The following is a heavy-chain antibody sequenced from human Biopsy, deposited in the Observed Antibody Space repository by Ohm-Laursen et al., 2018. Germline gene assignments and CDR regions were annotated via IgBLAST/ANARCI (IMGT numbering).Heavy chain of an antibody. Sequence: SETLSLTCTVSGGSVSSGSYYWSWIRQPPGKGLEWIGYIYYSGSTNYSPPLKSRVTISVDTSRNQFSLKLSSVTAADTAVYYCAGRPWPNAFDIWGQGTMVTVSS. J-gene: IGHJ3*02. CDR3: AGRPWPNAFDI. V-gene: IGHV4-61*01. D-gene: IGHD5-12*01. CDR1: GGSVSSGSYY. CDR2: IYYSGST.